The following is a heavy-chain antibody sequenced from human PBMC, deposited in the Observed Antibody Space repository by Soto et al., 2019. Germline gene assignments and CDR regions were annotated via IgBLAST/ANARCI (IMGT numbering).Heavy chain of an antibody. Sequence: ASVKVSCKVSGYTLTELSMHWVRQAPGKGLEWMGGFDPEDGETIYAQKFQGRVTMTEDTSTDTAYMELSSLRSEDTAVYYCATQYKERNWFDPWGQGTLVTVSS. D-gene: IGHD1-1*01. J-gene: IGHJ5*02. CDR3: ATQYKERNWFDP. V-gene: IGHV1-24*01. CDR2: FDPEDGET. CDR1: GYTLTELS.